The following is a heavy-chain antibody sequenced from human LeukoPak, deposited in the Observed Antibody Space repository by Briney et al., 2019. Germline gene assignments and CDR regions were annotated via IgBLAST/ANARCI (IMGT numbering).Heavy chain of an antibody. CDR1: GGTFSSYA. V-gene: IGHV1-69*13. CDR2: IIPIFGTA. CDR3: ARDPMQEYCGGDCYSP. Sequence: SVKVSCKASGGTFSSYAISWVRQAPGQGLEWMGGIIPIFGTANYAQKFQGRVTITAAESTSTAYMELSSLRSEDTAVYYCARDPMQEYCGGDCYSPWGQGTLVTVSS. J-gene: IGHJ5*02. D-gene: IGHD2-21*02.